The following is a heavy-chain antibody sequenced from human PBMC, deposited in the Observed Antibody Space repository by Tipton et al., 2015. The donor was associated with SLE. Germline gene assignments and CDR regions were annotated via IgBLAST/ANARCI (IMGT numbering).Heavy chain of an antibody. J-gene: IGHJ4*02. CDR2: VHYSGGT. CDR1: DGSISSTNYY. Sequence: GLVKPSETLALTCTVSDGSISSTNYYWSWIRQPPGKGLEWIGCVHYSGGTNYNPSLKSRVTISIDTSKNQFSLRLSSVTAADTAVYYCSRSEGGGRDYWGQGTLVTVSS. V-gene: IGHV4-61*05. D-gene: IGHD1-26*01. CDR3: SRSEGGGRDY.